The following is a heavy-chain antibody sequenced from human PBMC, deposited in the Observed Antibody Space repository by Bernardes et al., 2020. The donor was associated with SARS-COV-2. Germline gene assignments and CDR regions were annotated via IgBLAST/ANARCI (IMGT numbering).Heavy chain of an antibody. CDR1: GGTFSSYA. Sequence: SVKVSCKASGGTFSSYAISWVRQAPGQGLEWMGRIIPILGIANYAQKFQGRVTITADKSTSTAYMELSSLRSEDTAVYYCAREEEDTAMEFDYWGQGTLVTVSS. D-gene: IGHD5-18*01. V-gene: IGHV1-69*04. CDR3: AREEEDTAMEFDY. CDR2: IIPILGIA. J-gene: IGHJ4*02.